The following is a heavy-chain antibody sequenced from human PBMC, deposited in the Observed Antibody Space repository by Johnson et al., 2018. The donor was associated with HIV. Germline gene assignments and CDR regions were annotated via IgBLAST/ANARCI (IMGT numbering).Heavy chain of an antibody. CDR1: GFTFSSYA. CDR3: VRRMVVGYVAFDI. CDR2: ISYDGSNK. D-gene: IGHD2-21*01. Sequence: QVQLVESGGGLVKPGGSLRLSCAASGFTFSSYAMHWVRQAPGKGLEWVAVISYDGSNKYYADSVKGRFTISRNNVQNSMLLQMNSLRADDTAVYFCVRRMVVGYVAFDIWGQGTMVTVSS. J-gene: IGHJ3*02. V-gene: IGHV3-30*04.